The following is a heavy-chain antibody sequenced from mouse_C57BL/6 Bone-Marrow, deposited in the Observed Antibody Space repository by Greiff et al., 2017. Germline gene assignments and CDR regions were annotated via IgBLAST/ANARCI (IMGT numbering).Heavy chain of an antibody. J-gene: IGHJ3*01. CDR2: ILPGSGST. CDR3: ARKSIYYGNYDWFAY. CDR1: GYTFTGYW. D-gene: IGHD2-1*01. Sequence: QVQLKESGAELMKPGASVKLSCKATGYTFTGYWIEWVKQRPGHGLEWIGEILPGSGSTNYNEKFKGKATFTADTSSNTAYMQLSSLTTEDSAIYYCARKSIYYGNYDWFAYWGQGTLVTVSA. V-gene: IGHV1-9*01.